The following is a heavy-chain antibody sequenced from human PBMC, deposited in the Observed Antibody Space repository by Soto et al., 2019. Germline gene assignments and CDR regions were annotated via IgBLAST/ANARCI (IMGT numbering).Heavy chain of an antibody. D-gene: IGHD2-2*01. CDR2: ISSSSSTI. Sequence: GSLRLSCAASGFTFSSYSMNWVRQAPGKGLEWVSYISSSSSTIYYADSVKGRFTISRDNAKNSLYLQMNSLRDEDTAVYYCARERVPAAKRGYYYGMDVWGQGTTVTVSS. J-gene: IGHJ6*02. V-gene: IGHV3-48*02. CDR3: ARERVPAAKRGYYYGMDV. CDR1: GFTFSSYS.